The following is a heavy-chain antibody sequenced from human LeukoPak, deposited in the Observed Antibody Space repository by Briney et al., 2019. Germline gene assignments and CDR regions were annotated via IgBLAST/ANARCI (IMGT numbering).Heavy chain of an antibody. J-gene: IGHJ4*02. Sequence: PSETLSLTCAVYGGSFSGYYWSWIRQPPGKGLEWIGEINHSGSTNYNPSLKSRVTISVDTSKNQFSLKLSSVTAADTAVYYCARGRDYGGNIYDYWGQGTLVTVSS. CDR1: GGSFSGYY. CDR3: ARGRDYGGNIYDY. D-gene: IGHD4-23*01. V-gene: IGHV4-34*01. CDR2: INHSGST.